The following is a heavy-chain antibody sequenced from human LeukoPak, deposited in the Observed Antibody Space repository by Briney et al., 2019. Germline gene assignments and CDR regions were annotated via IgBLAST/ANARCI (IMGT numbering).Heavy chain of an antibody. J-gene: IGHJ4*02. Sequence: GGSLRLSCAASGFTVSNNYMNWVRQAPGKGLEWVSAISGSGGSTYYADSVKGRFTISRDNSKNTLYLQMNSLRAEDTAVYYCAKVLLRYFDWLLLGPLDYWGQGTLVTVSS. D-gene: IGHD3-9*01. CDR1: GFTVSNNY. CDR3: AKVLLRYFDWLLLGPLDY. V-gene: IGHV3-23*01. CDR2: ISGSGGST.